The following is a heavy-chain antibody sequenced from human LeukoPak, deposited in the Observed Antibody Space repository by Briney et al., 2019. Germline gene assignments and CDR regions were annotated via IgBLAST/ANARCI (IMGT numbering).Heavy chain of an antibody. D-gene: IGHD2-2*01. V-gene: IGHV3-23*01. CDR1: GFTFTDSA. J-gene: IGHJ4*02. CDR2: ISTSGGDT. Sequence: GGSLRLSCAASGFTFTDSAMTWVRQAPGKGLEWVSAISTSGGDTIYTDSVKDRFTISRDNSKNTLYLQMNSLRAEDTAIYYCARDPRRVVPAAFFFDYWGQGTLVTVSS. CDR3: ARDPRRVVPAAFFFDY.